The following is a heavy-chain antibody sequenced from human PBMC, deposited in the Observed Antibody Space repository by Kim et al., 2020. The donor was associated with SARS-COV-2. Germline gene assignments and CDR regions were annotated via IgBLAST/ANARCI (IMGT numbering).Heavy chain of an antibody. CDR2: YSRYT. CDR3: ATLDIVDY. D-gene: IGHD5-12*01. V-gene: IGHV4-39*01. J-gene: IGHJ4*02. Sequence: YSRYTYYRSSLKSRVTISVDSSNNQCSLKLSSVTAADTAVYYCATLDIVDYWGQGTLVTVSS.